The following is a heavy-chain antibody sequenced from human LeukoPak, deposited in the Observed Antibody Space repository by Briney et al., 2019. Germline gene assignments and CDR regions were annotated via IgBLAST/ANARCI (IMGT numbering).Heavy chain of an antibody. D-gene: IGHD3-10*01. CDR1: GGSFSGYY. CDR3: ATTGMVRGVKTNWFDP. J-gene: IGHJ5*02. V-gene: IGHV4-34*01. CDR2: INHSGST. Sequence: SETLSLTCAVYGGSFSGYYWSWIRQPPGKGLEWIGEINHSGSTNYNPSLKSRVTISVDTSKNQFSLKLSSVTAADTAVYYCATTGMVRGVKTNWFDPWGQGTLVTVSS.